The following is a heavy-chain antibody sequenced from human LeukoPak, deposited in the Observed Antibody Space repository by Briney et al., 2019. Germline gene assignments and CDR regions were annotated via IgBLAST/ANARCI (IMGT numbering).Heavy chain of an antibody. Sequence: GGSLRLSCAASGFTFSKNCMNWVRQAPGKGLEWVSSISTSGSYIYYADSVKGRFTISRDNAKNSLYLQMNSLRAEDTAVYYCARRPWGSSSWYSYGGSWFDPWGQGTLVTVSS. CDR1: GFTFSKNC. CDR2: ISTSGSYI. V-gene: IGHV3-21*01. D-gene: IGHD6-13*01. CDR3: ARRPWGSSSWYSYGGSWFDP. J-gene: IGHJ5*02.